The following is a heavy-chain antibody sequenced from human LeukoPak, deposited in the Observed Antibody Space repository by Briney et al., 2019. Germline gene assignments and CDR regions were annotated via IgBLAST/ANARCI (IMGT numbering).Heavy chain of an antibody. CDR1: GFTFSSYS. CDR2: ISSSSSYI. V-gene: IGHV3-21*01. Sequence: GGSLRLSCAASGFTFSSYSMNWVRQAPGKGLEWVSSISSSSSYIYYAVSVKGRFTISRDNAKNSLYLQMNSLRAEDTAVYYCARDRSSKEGNYWGQGTLVTVSS. CDR3: ARDRSSKEGNY. D-gene: IGHD3-10*01. J-gene: IGHJ4*02.